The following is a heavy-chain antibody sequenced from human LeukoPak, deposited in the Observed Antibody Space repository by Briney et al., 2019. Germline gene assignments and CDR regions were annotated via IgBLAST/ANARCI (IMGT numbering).Heavy chain of an antibody. CDR3: ARDRSGSYPNWFDP. D-gene: IGHD3-10*01. V-gene: IGHV3-23*01. J-gene: IGHJ5*02. CDR1: GFTFSSYG. Sequence: GGSLRLSCAASGFTFSSYGMSWVRQAPGKELEWVSAITGNGANTFYADSVKGRFTISRDNSKNTMYLQMNSLRAEDTALYYCARDRSGSYPNWFDPWGQGTLVTVSS. CDR2: ITGNGANT.